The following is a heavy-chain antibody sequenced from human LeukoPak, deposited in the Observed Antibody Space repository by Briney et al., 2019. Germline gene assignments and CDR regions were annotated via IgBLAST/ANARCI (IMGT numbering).Heavy chain of an antibody. CDR2: ISSSSTYI. CDR1: GFTFKKYW. D-gene: IGHD6-13*01. CDR3: AREYHSSSWYGRVFDY. V-gene: IGHV3-21*01. J-gene: IGHJ4*02. Sequence: GGSLRLSCAASGFTFKKYWMNWVRQAPGKGLEWVSSISSSSTYIYYADSVKGRFTISRDNAKNSLYLQMNSLRAEDTAVYYCAREYHSSSWYGRVFDYWGQGTLVTVSS.